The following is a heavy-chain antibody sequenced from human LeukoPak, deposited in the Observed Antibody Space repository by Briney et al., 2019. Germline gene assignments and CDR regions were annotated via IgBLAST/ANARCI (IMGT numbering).Heavy chain of an antibody. Sequence: ASVKVSCKVSGYTLTELSMHWVRQAPGKGLEWMGGFDPEDGETIYAQKFQGRVTMTRDTSISTAYMELSRLRSDDTAVYYCGLIVGAPWGQGTLVTVSS. CDR2: FDPEDGET. CDR1: GYTLTELS. D-gene: IGHD1-26*01. J-gene: IGHJ5*02. CDR3: GLIVGAP. V-gene: IGHV1-24*01.